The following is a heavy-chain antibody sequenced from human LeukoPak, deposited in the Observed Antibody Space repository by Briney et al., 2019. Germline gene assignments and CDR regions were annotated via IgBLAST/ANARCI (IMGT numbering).Heavy chain of an antibody. CDR1: GFTFSSYW. J-gene: IGHJ3*02. D-gene: IGHD3-22*01. CDR3: AKEGVYDNSGYNDALDI. V-gene: IGHV3-53*01. Sequence: GGSLRLSCAASGFTFSSYWMTWVRQAPGKGPEWVSVIRSGGDTQYADSVKGRFTVSRDDFKNTLYLQMNSLRAEDTAVYYCAKEGVYDNSGYNDALDIWGQGTQVTVSS. CDR2: IRSGGDT.